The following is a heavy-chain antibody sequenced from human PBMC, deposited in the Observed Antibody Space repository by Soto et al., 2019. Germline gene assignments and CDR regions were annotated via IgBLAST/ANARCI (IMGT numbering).Heavy chain of an antibody. Sequence: QVQLVQSGAEVKKPGASVKVSCKASGYTFTDYHIHWVRQAPGQGLEFMGWINANNGGAGSAQQFQCRVNVTRDTSITTVYMELSNLRSDDTAVYYCAREGGSETLQPSYNWFDTWGHGTLVTVSS. CDR1: GYTFTDYH. D-gene: IGHD6-25*01. CDR2: INANNGGA. J-gene: IGHJ5*01. CDR3: AREGGSETLQPSYNWFDT. V-gene: IGHV1-2*02.